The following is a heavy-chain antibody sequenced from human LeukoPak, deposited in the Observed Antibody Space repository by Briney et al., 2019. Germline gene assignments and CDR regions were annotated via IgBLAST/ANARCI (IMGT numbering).Heavy chain of an antibody. V-gene: IGHV4-34*01. J-gene: IGHJ4*02. CDR2: INHSGST. Sequence: SETLSLTCAVYGGSFSGYYWSWIRQPPGKGLEWIGEINHSGSTNYNPSLKSRVTISVDTSKNQFSLRLSSVTAADTAVYYCARVGDEGYNWNDYYFDYWGQGTLVTVSS. D-gene: IGHD1-20*01. CDR1: GGSFSGYY. CDR3: ARVGDEGYNWNDYYFDY.